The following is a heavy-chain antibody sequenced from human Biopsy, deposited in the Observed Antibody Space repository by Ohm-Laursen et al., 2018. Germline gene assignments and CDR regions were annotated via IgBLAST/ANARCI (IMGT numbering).Heavy chain of an antibody. CDR1: GGTFINYA. CDR2: IIPMFGTA. J-gene: IGHJ4*02. Sequence: SVKVSCKASGGTFINYAISWVRQAPGQGLEWMGGIIPMFGTANYAQMFQGRVTISAYESTSTSYMELSSLTTEDTVIYYCAKGPHSGSHSCFDYWGRGTLVTVSS. D-gene: IGHD1-26*01. V-gene: IGHV1-69*13. CDR3: AKGPHSGSHSCFDY.